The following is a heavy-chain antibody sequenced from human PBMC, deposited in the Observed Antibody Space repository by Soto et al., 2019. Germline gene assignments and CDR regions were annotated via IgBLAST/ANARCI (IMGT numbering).Heavy chain of an antibody. CDR3: ARGLWLNWFDP. D-gene: IGHD3-16*01. J-gene: IGHJ5*02. CDR1: GGSISIGGYS. Sequence: PSETLSLTCAVSGGSISIGGYSWSCIRQPPGKGLEWIGYIYHSGSTYYNPSLKSRVTISVDRSKNQFSLKLSSVTAADTAVYYCARGLWLNWFDPWGQGTLVTVSS. V-gene: IGHV4-30-2*01. CDR2: IYHSGST.